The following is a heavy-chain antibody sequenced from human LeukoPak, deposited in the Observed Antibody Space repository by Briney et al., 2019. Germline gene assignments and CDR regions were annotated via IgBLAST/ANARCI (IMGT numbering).Heavy chain of an antibody. CDR2: FDPEDGET. CDR1: GYTLTQLS. CDR3: ATEVHILTGYSFDY. Sequence: ASVKVSCKVSGYTLTQLSIHWVRQAPGKGLEWMGGFDPEDGETIYAQKFQGRVTMTEDTSTDTAYMELSSLRSEDTAVYYCATEVHILTGYSFDYWGQGTLVTVSS. D-gene: IGHD3-9*01. V-gene: IGHV1-24*01. J-gene: IGHJ4*02.